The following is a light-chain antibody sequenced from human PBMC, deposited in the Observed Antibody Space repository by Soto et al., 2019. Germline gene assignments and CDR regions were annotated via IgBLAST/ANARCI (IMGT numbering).Light chain of an antibody. V-gene: IGLV2-8*01. CDR1: SSDVGGYNY. CDR2: EVS. J-gene: IGLJ1*01. CDR3: SSYAGSNSYV. Sequence: ALTQPPSASGSPGQSVTISCTGSSSDVGGYNYVSWYQQHPGKAPKLMIYEVSKRPSGVPDRFSGSKSGNTASLTVSGLQAEDEADYYCSSYAGSNSYVFGTGTKLTVL.